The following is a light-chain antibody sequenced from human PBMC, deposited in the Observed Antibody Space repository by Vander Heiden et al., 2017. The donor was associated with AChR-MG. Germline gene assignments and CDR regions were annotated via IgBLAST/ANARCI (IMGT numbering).Light chain of an antibody. CDR2: EVS. V-gene: IGLV2-18*02. J-gene: IGLJ3*02. Sequence: QSALTQPPSVSGSPGQSVTISCTRTSSDVGSYNRVSWYQQPPGTAPKLMIYEVSNRPSGVPDRFSGSKSGNTASLTISGLQAEDEADYYCSSYTSSSTWVFGGGTKLTVL. CDR1: SSDVGSYNR. CDR3: SSYTSSSTWV.